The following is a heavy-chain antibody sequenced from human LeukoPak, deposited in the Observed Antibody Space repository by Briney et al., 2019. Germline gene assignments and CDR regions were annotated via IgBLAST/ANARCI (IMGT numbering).Heavy chain of an antibody. J-gene: IGHJ4*02. D-gene: IGHD6-19*01. V-gene: IGHV3-23*01. Sequence: TGGSLRLSCAASGFTFSSYAMSWVRQAPGKGLEWVSAISGSGGSTYYADSVKGRFTISRDNSKNTLYLQMNSLRAEDTAVYYCAKGQWLSVDYFDYWGQGTLVTVSS. CDR2: ISGSGGST. CDR1: GFTFSSYA. CDR3: AKGQWLSVDYFDY.